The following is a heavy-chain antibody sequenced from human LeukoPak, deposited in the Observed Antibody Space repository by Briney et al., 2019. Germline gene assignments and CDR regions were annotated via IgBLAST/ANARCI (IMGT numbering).Heavy chain of an antibody. V-gene: IGHV4-38-2*01. D-gene: IGHD6-19*01. CDR1: GYSISSGYY. CDR3: ASPGYSSGWYDY. J-gene: IGHJ4*02. Sequence: SETLSLNCAVSGYSISSGYYWGWIRQPPGKGLEWIGSIYHSGSTYYNPSLKSRVTISVDTSKNQFSLKLSSVTAADTAVYYCASPGYSSGWYDYWGQGTLVTVSS. CDR2: IYHSGST.